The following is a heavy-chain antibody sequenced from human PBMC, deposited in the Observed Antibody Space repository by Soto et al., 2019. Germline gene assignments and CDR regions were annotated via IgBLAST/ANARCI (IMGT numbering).Heavy chain of an antibody. V-gene: IGHV3-74*01. Sequence: GGSLRLSCAASGFTFSGYWMHWVRQAPGKGLVWVSRINADGSSTDYADSVKGRFTISRDNAKNTLFLQMNSLRAEDTAVYYCGRVTAGWYNWIDSWGQGTPVTVSS. D-gene: IGHD6-13*01. CDR1: GFTFSGYW. J-gene: IGHJ5*01. CDR3: GRVTAGWYNWIDS. CDR2: INADGSST.